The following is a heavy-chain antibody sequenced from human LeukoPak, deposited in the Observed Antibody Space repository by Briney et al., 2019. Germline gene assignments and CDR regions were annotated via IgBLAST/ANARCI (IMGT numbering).Heavy chain of an antibody. D-gene: IGHD6-13*01. CDR1: GFTFSNCA. CDR2: ISGYGDRT. Sequence: GGSLRLSCAASGFTFSNCAMSWVRQAPGKGLEWVSDISGYGDRTYYADSVKGRFTISRDNSKNTLHLQMNSLRAEDTAVYYCARDHAQQLVADYWGQGTLVTVSS. CDR3: ARDHAQQLVADY. V-gene: IGHV3-23*01. J-gene: IGHJ4*02.